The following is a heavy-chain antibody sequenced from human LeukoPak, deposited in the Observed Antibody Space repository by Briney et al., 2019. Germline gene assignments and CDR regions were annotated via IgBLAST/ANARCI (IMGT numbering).Heavy chain of an antibody. CDR2: INPSGGST. J-gene: IGHJ6*03. V-gene: IGHV1-46*01. CDR1: GYTFTSYY. Sequence: ASVKVSCKASGYTFTSYYMHWVRQAPGQGLEWMGIINPSGGSTSYAQKFQGRVTMTRDMSTSTVYMELSSLRSGDTAVYYCARGTVTTRLGYYYYYMDVWGKGTTVTVSS. D-gene: IGHD4-17*01. CDR3: ARGTVTTRLGYYYYYMDV.